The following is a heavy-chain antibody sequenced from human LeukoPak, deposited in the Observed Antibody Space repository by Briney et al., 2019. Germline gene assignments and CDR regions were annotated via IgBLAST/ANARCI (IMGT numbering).Heavy chain of an antibody. Sequence: GASVKVSCKASGYTFTSYGISWVRQVPGQGLEWMGWISAYNGNTNYAQKLQGRVTMTTDTSTSTAYMELRSLRSDDTAVYYCARELVVRGVIDAFDIWGQGTMVTVSS. J-gene: IGHJ3*02. V-gene: IGHV1-18*01. CDR3: ARELVVRGVIDAFDI. CDR2: ISAYNGNT. D-gene: IGHD3-10*01. CDR1: GYTFTSYG.